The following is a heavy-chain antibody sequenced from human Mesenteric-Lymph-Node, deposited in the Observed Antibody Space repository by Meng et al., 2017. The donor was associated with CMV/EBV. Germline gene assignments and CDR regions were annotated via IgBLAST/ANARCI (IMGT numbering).Heavy chain of an antibody. CDR2: ISYDGSNK. CDR3: ARRTGMVITIFGVVTPYGMDV. V-gene: IGHV3-30*04. Sequence: GGSLRLSCAASGFTFSSYAMHWVRQAPGKGLEWVAVISYDGSNKYYADSVKGRFTISRDNSKNTLYLQMNSLRAEDTAVYYCARRTGMVITIFGVVTPYGMDVWGQGTTVTVSS. J-gene: IGHJ6*02. CDR1: GFTFSSYA. D-gene: IGHD3-3*01.